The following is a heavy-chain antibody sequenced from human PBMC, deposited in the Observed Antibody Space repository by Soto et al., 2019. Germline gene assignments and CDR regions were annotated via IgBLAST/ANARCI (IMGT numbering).Heavy chain of an antibody. D-gene: IGHD5-12*01. V-gene: IGHV4-30-4*01. Sequence: PSETLSLTCTVSGGSISSGDYYWGWIRQPPGKGLEWIGYIYYSGSTYYNPSLKSRVTISVDTSKNQFSLKLSSVTAADTAVYYCAAYSGYFYYFDYWGQGTLVTVSS. J-gene: IGHJ4*02. CDR1: GGSISSGDYY. CDR2: IYYSGST. CDR3: AAYSGYFYYFDY.